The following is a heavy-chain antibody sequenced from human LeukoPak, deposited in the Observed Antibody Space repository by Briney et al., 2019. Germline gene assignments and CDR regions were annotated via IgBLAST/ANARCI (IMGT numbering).Heavy chain of an antibody. V-gene: IGHV3-7*01. CDR2: IKQDGSEK. D-gene: IGHD6-6*01. CDR3: AIDARSLYY. J-gene: IGHJ4*02. CDR1: GFTLSSYW. Sequence: GRSLRLSCAASGFTLSSYWMSWVRQAPGKGLEWVANIKQDGSEKCYVDSVKGRFTISRDNAKNSLYLQMNRLRAEDTAVHYCAIDARSLYYWGQGTLVTVSS.